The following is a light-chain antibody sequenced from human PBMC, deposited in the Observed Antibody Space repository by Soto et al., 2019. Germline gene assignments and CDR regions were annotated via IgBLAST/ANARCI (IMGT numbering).Light chain of an antibody. Sequence: EIMMTQSPAILSVSPGERATLSCRASQSVSNNLAWYQQKPGQVPRLLIYYASTRATGVPTRFSGSGSGTVFNLTISSLQSEDFAVYYCQHYDTWPPLTFGQGTRLEIK. CDR3: QHYDTWPPLT. CDR1: QSVSNN. V-gene: IGKV3-15*01. CDR2: YAS. J-gene: IGKJ5*01.